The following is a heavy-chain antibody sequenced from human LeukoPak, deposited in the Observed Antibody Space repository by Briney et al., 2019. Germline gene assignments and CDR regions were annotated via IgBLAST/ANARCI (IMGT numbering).Heavy chain of an antibody. J-gene: IGHJ4*02. D-gene: IGHD5-12*01. V-gene: IGHV3-48*03. CDR2: ISGSGRTM. CDR3: ARGGLYGYDVSDY. CDR1: GFTFSSYE. Sequence: QAGGSLRLSCAASGFTFSSYEMNWVRQAPGKGLEWVSYISGSGRTMSYADSVKGRFTISRDNAKNSLYLQMNSLRVEDTAVYHCARGGLYGYDVSDYWGRGTLVTVSS.